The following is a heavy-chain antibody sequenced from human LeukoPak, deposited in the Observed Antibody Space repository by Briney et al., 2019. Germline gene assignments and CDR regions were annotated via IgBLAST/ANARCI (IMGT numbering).Heavy chain of an antibody. CDR1: GFTFSSYW. CDR3: ARVKDTNDDITFQH. J-gene: IGHJ1*01. D-gene: IGHD3-9*01. Sequence: GGPLRLSCAASGFTFSSYWMSWVRQAPGKGLEWVASIKQDGSQKPYVDSVKGRFTISRDNGKNSLDLQMNSLRAEDTAIYFCARVKDTNDDITFQHWGQGTLVSVSS. CDR2: IKQDGSQK. V-gene: IGHV3-7*01.